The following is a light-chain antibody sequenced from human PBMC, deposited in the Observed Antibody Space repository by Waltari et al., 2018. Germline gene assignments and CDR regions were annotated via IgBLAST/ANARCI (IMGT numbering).Light chain of an antibody. CDR2: DVS. CDR3: SSYISSSTLEL. CDR1: SSDVGGYTS. J-gene: IGLJ2*01. Sequence: QSALTQPASVSGSPGQSITIPCTGTSSDVGGYTSVSWYQQHPGTAPKLMIYDVSNRPSGVSNRFSGSKSGNTASLTISGLQAEDEADYYCSSYISSSTLELFGGGTSLTVL. V-gene: IGLV2-14*03.